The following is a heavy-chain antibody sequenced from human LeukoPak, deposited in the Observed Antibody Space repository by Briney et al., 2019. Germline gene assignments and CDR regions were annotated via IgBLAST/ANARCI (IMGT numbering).Heavy chain of an antibody. CDR3: ARDDGWIQFNF. CDR2: ISSSGSTI. D-gene: IGHD5-18*01. V-gene: IGHV3-48*03. J-gene: IGHJ4*02. Sequence: SGGSLRLSCAASGFTFSSYEMNWVRQAPGKGLEWVSYISSSGSTIYYADSVRGRFTISRDNAKSTVYLQVNSLRAEDTALYYCARDDGWIQFNFWGQGTLVTVSS. CDR1: GFTFSSYE.